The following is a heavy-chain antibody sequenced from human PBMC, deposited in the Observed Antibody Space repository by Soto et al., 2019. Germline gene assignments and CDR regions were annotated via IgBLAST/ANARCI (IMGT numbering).Heavy chain of an antibody. D-gene: IGHD5-12*01. V-gene: IGHV3-30-3*01. CDR1: GFIFSSYA. CDR2: ISYDGNKI. Sequence: PGGSLRLSCAASGFIFSSYAMHWVRQAPGKGLEWVAVISYDGNKIYYADSVKGRFTISRDNSKNTLYLQMNSLRAEDTAVYYCARDRYRVAIVPYYFDYWGPGTLVTVSS. J-gene: IGHJ4*02. CDR3: ARDRYRVAIVPYYFDY.